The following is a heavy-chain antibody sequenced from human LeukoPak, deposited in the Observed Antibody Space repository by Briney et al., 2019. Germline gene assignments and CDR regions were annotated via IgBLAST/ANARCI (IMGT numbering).Heavy chain of an antibody. D-gene: IGHD2-8*01. CDR1: GGSFSGYY. J-gene: IGHJ4*02. CDR3: ARAPRVHAARGPYYFDY. Sequence: PSETLSLTCAVYGGSFSGYYWSWIRQPPGKGLEWIGEINHSGSTNYNPSLKSRVTISVDTSKNQFSLKLSSVTAADTAVYYCARAPRVHAARGPYYFDYWGQGTLVTVSS. V-gene: IGHV4-34*01. CDR2: INHSGST.